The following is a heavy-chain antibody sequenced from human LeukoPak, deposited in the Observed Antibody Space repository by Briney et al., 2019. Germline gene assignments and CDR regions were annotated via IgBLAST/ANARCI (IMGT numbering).Heavy chain of an antibody. J-gene: IGHJ5*02. V-gene: IGHV3-23*01. D-gene: IGHD6-19*01. CDR1: GFTFSSYA. CDR2: ISGRGGST. CDR3: AKDRQQWLVRCWFDP. Sequence: GGSLRLSCAASGFTFSSYAMSWVRQAPGKGLEWFSAISGRGGSTYYADSVKGRFTISRDNSKNTLYLQMNSLRAEDTAVYYCAKDRQQWLVRCWFDPWGQGTLVTVSS.